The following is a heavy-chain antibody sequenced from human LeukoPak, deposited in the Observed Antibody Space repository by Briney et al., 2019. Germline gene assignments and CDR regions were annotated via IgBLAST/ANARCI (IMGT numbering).Heavy chain of an antibody. V-gene: IGHV3-30*18. J-gene: IGHJ6*02. D-gene: IGHD3-22*01. Sequence: GGPLRLSCAASGFTFSSYDMHWLRQAPGKGLAWVAVISHDGNDRYGGDCAKGRFTVSRDHSKSTVYLQMNSLRAEDTAVCYCAKVMEDSAGYYGNYYYYGMDVWGQGTTVTVSS. CDR2: ISHDGNDR. CDR3: AKVMEDSAGYYGNYYYYGMDV. CDR1: GFTFSSYD.